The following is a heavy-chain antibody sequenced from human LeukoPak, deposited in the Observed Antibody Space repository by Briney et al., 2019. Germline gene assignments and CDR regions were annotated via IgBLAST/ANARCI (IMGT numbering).Heavy chain of an antibody. V-gene: IGHV3-49*04. J-gene: IGHJ5*02. D-gene: IGHD6-19*01. Sequence: GGSLRLSCTTSGFTFADSAMSWVRQAPGKAPEWVGLIKSTSKGGTTQYAASLKGRFDISRDDSKSIAYLQMNSLENEDTGFYSCVWSSGWHRWGQGTLVIVSS. CDR3: VWSSGWHR. CDR1: GFTFADSA. CDR2: IKSTSKGGTT.